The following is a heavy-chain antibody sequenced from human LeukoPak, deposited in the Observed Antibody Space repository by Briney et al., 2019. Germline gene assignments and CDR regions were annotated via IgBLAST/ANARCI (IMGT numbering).Heavy chain of an antibody. V-gene: IGHV3-21*01. D-gene: IGHD4-17*01. CDR1: GFTFSSYS. CDR3: ASPNSPTVSYAFDY. CDR2: ISSGSGYI. Sequence: GGSLRLSCAASGFTFSSYSINWVRQAPGKGLEWVSSISSGSGYIYYADSVKGRFTISRDNSKNTLYLQMNSLRAEDTAVYYCASPNSPTVSYAFDYWGQGTLVTVSS. J-gene: IGHJ4*02.